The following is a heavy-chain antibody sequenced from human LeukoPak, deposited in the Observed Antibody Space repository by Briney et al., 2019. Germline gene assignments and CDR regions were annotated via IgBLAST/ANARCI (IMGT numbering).Heavy chain of an antibody. D-gene: IGHD6-6*01. J-gene: IGHJ4*02. CDR1: GFTFSSYA. V-gene: IGHV3-23*01. CDR3: AKDRGTYSSSPLDY. CDR2: ISGSGGST. Sequence: GGSLRLSCAASGFTFSSYAMSWVRQAPGKGLEWVSAISGSGGSTYYADSVKGRFTISRDNSENTLYLQMNSLRAEDTAVYYCAKDRGTYSSSPLDYWGQGTLVTVSS.